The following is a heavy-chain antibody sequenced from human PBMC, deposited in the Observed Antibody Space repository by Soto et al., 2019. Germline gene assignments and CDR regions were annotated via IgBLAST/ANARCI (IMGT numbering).Heavy chain of an antibody. D-gene: IGHD3-22*01. CDR3: ARERVYYYDSSGLDAFGI. CDR2: ISAYNGNT. V-gene: IGHV1-18*04. Sequence: ASVKVSCKASGYTFTSYGISWVRQAPGQGLEWMGWISAYNGNTNYAQKLQGRVTMTTDTSTSTAYMELRSLRSDDTAVYYCARERVYYYDSSGLDAFGIWGQGTMVTVSS. CDR1: GYTFTSYG. J-gene: IGHJ3*02.